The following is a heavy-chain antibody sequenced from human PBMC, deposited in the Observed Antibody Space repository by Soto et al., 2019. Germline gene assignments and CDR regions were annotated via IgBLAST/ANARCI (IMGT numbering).Heavy chain of an antibody. CDR1: GYTFTSYD. Sequence: ASVKVSCKASGYTFTSYDINWVRQATGQGLEWMGWMNPNSGNTGYAQKFQGRVTMTRNTSTSTAYMELSSLRSEDTAVYYCAADPGYYDSSGYHRWGQGTLVTVSS. CDR3: AADPGYYDSSGYHR. D-gene: IGHD3-22*01. CDR2: MNPNSGNT. V-gene: IGHV1-8*01. J-gene: IGHJ4*02.